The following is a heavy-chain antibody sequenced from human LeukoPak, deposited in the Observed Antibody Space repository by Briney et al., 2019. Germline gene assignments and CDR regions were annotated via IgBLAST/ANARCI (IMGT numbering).Heavy chain of an antibody. CDR2: IYSGGTT. J-gene: IGHJ4*02. Sequence: PGGSLRLSCAASGFSVSTNYMTWVRQAPGKGLEWVSVIYSGGTTYHAEAVKGRFSISRDNSKNTLYLQMNSLRAEDTALYYCARGGSSGYHLAQWGQGTLVSVSS. D-gene: IGHD3-22*01. CDR1: GFSVSTNY. CDR3: ARGGSSGYHLAQ. V-gene: IGHV3-66*01.